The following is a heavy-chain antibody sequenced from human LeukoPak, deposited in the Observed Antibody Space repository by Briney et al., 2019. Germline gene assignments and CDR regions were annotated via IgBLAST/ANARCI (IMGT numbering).Heavy chain of an antibody. CDR1: GYSFTTYW. CDR3: AGHPRYSSGWYSFDQ. CDR2: IYPGDSDT. J-gene: IGHJ4*02. D-gene: IGHD6-19*01. V-gene: IGHV5-51*01. Sequence: GESLKISCKGSGYSFTTYWIGWVRQMPGKGLEWMGIIYPGDSDTRYSPSFQGQVTISADKSISTAYLQWSSLKASDSAMYYCAGHPRYSSGWYSFDQWGQGTLVTVSS.